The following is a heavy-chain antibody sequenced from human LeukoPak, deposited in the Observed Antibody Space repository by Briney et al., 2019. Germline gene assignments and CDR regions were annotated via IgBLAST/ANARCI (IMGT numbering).Heavy chain of an antibody. CDR3: ATGYTSNCLYN. CDR2: IYHSGST. Sequence: SETLSLTCTVSGYSISSGYYWGWIRQPPGKGLEWIGSIYHSGSTYYNPSLKSRVTISVDTSKNQSSLKLSSVTAADTAVYYCATGYTSNCLYNWGQGTLVTVSS. J-gene: IGHJ4*02. D-gene: IGHD6-13*01. V-gene: IGHV4-38-2*02. CDR1: GYSISSGYY.